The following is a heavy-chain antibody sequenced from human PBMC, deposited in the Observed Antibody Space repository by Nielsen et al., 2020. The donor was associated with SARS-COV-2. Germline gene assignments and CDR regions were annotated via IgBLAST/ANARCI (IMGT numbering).Heavy chain of an antibody. CDR3: AAKYGGEWLAVFDY. D-gene: IGHD6-19*01. CDR2: ISRSGSII. V-gene: IGHV3-11*01. J-gene: IGHJ4*01. CDR1: GFSFSDYS. Sequence: GGSLRLSCVVSGFSFSDYSMSWIRQAPGKGLEWVSYISRSGSIIQHADSVKGRFTISRDNAKNSLYLQMDNLRVDDTAVYYCAAKYGGEWLAVFDYWGQGTQVTVSS.